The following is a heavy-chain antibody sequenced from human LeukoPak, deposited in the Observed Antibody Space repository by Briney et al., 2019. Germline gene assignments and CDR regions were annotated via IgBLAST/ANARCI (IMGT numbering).Heavy chain of an antibody. CDR3: AVAYGSGSYYYSAFDI. CDR2: INPNSGGT. D-gene: IGHD3-10*01. Sequence: ASVKVSCKASGYTFTGYYMHWVRQAPGQGLEWMGWINPNSGGTNYAQKFQGWVTMTRDTSISTAYMELSRLRSDDTAVYYYAVAYGSGSYYYSAFDIWGQGTMVTVSS. CDR1: GYTFTGYY. V-gene: IGHV1-2*04. J-gene: IGHJ3*02.